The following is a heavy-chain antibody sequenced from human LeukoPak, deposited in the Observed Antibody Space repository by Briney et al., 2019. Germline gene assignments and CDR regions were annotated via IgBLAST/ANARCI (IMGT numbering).Heavy chain of an antibody. Sequence: SSQTLSLICTVSGGSISSGGYYWSWIRQHPGKGLEWIGYIYYSGSTYYNPSLKSRVTISVDTSENQFSLKLSSVTAADTAVYYCARAVGYTAMVYFDYWGQGTLVTVSS. J-gene: IGHJ4*02. D-gene: IGHD5-18*01. CDR2: IYYSGST. CDR3: ARAVGYTAMVYFDY. CDR1: GGSISSGGYY. V-gene: IGHV4-31*03.